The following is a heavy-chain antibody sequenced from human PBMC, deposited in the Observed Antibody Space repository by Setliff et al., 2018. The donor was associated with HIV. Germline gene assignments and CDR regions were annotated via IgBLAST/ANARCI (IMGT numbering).Heavy chain of an antibody. CDR3: ARDYLYYNMYNGSPVYGMDV. J-gene: IGHJ6*02. V-gene: IGHV3-48*03. D-gene: IGHD3-10*01. CDR1: GFTFRNYN. Sequence: GSLRLSCAASGFTFRNYNFNWVRQAPGRGLEWVSSISIGSGAAIYYAESVQGRFTVSRDNSKNSLYLQMNSLRVEDTAVYYCARDYLYYNMYNGSPVYGMDVWGQGTTVTV. CDR2: ISIGSGAAI.